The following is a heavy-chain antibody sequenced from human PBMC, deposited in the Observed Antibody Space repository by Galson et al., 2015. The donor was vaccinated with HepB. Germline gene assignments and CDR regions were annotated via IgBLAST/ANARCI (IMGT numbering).Heavy chain of an antibody. CDR1: GFPFSNYA. D-gene: IGHD3-10*01. J-gene: IGHJ4*02. Sequence: SLRLSCAASGFPFSNYAMHWVRQTPGKGLEWMTVILHDAHNRYYADSVEGRFTVSRDNSKNTVYLQMNSLRPEDTAMDYWAGRAGASGGFSFDYWGQGSLVTVSS. CDR3: AGRAGASGGFSFDY. V-gene: IGHV3-30*04. CDR2: ILHDAHNR.